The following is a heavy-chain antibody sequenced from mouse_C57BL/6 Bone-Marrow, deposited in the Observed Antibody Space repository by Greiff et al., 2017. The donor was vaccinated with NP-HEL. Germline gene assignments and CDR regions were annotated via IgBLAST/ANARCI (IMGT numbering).Heavy chain of an antibody. Sequence: VQLQQPGAELVKPGASVKLSCKASGYTFTSYWMHWVKQRPGQGLEWIGMIHPNSGSNNYNEKFKSKATLTVDKSSSTAYMQLSSLTSEDSAVYYCARLKGYYAMDYWGQGTSVTVSS. CDR1: GYTFTSYW. CDR2: IHPNSGSN. V-gene: IGHV1-64*01. J-gene: IGHJ4*01. CDR3: ARLKGYYAMDY.